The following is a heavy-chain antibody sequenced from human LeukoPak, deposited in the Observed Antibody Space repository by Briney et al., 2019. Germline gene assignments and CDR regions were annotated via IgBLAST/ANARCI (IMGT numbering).Heavy chain of an antibody. V-gene: IGHV3-30*19. CDR3: ARSRSSTSCSRRFDP. Sequence: GGSLRLSCAASGFTFSSYGMHWVRQAPGKGLEWVAVISYDGSNKYYADSVKGRFTISRDNSKNTLYLQMNSLRAEDTAVYYCARSRSSTSCSRRFDPWGQGTLVTVSS. CDR2: ISYDGSNK. D-gene: IGHD2-2*01. CDR1: GFTFSSYG. J-gene: IGHJ5*02.